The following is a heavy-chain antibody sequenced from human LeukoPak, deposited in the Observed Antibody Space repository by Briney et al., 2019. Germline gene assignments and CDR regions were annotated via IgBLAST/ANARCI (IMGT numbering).Heavy chain of an antibody. CDR2: ISSSSSYI. Sequence: PGGSLRLSCAASGFTFSSYSMNWVRQAPGKGLEWVSSISSSSSYIYYADSVEGRFTISRDNAKNSLYLQMNSLRAEDTAVYYCARALRTGTFQLDYWGQGTLVTVSS. CDR1: GFTFSSYS. V-gene: IGHV3-21*01. D-gene: IGHD1-1*01. CDR3: ARALRTGTFQLDY. J-gene: IGHJ4*02.